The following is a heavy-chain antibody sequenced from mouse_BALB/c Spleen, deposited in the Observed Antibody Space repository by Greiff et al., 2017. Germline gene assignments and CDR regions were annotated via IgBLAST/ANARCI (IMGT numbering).Heavy chain of an antibody. CDR2: IDPSDSYT. Sequence: VQLQQSGAELVKPGASVKLSCKASGYTFTSYWMHWVKQRPGQGLEWIGEIDPSDSYTNYNQKFKGKATLTVDKSSSTAYMQLSSLTSEDSAVYYCARSHYGNYVYFDVWGAGTTVTVSS. J-gene: IGHJ1*01. CDR1: GYTFTSYW. D-gene: IGHD2-1*01. V-gene: IGHV1-69*02. CDR3: ARSHYGNYVYFDV.